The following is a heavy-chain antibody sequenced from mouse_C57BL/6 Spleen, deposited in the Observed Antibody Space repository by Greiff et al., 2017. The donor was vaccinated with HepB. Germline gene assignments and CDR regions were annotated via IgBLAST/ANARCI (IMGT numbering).Heavy chain of an antibody. J-gene: IGHJ2*01. Sequence: QVTLKVCGPGILQSSQTLSLTCSFSGFSLSTSGMGVSWIRQPSGKGLEWLAHIYWDDDKRYNPSLKSRLTISKDTSRNQVFLKITSVDTADTATYYCARRARSTMVTTEYYFDYWGQGTTLTVSS. CDR3: ARRARSTMVTTEYYFDY. D-gene: IGHD2-2*01. CDR2: IYWDDDK. CDR1: GFSLSTSGMG. V-gene: IGHV8-12*01.